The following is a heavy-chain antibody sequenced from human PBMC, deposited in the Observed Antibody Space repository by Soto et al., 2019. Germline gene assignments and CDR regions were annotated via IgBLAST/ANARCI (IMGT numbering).Heavy chain of an antibody. D-gene: IGHD3-10*01. CDR2: TYYRSKWYN. J-gene: IGHJ5*02. CDR1: GDSVSSNSAA. CDR3: ARWEYYGSGGVGYKWLDP. V-gene: IGHV6-1*01. Sequence: SQTLSLTCAISGDSVSSNSAAWNWIRQSPSRGLEWLGRTYYRSKWYNDYAVSVKSRITINPDTSKNQFSLQLNSVTPEDTAVYYCARWEYYGSGGVGYKWLDPWGQGTLVTVSS.